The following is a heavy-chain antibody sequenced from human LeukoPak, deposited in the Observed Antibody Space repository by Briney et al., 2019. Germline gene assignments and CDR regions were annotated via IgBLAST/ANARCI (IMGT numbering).Heavy chain of an antibody. Sequence: SETLSLTCDISGYSVSIGSYWDWIRQPPGKGLEWIGSIYHTGNTYYNPSLESRVTISTDTSKNQFSLKLTSVTAADTALYYCTRRGSGWVLDYWGKGMLVIVST. V-gene: IGHV4-38-2*01. CDR1: GYSVSIGSY. CDR3: TRRGSGWVLDY. CDR2: IYHTGNT. J-gene: IGHJ4*02. D-gene: IGHD6-19*01.